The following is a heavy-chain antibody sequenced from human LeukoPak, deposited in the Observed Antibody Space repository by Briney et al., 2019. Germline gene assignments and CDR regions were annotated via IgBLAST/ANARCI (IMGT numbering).Heavy chain of an antibody. Sequence: GESLKISCKGSGYSFTSYWIGWVRQMPGKGLDWMGIIYPGDSDTRYSPSFQGQVTIPADKSINTAYLQWSSLKASDTAMYYCGGPPGRQWNLDNWGQGTLVTVSS. D-gene: IGHD1-1*01. J-gene: IGHJ4*02. V-gene: IGHV5-51*01. CDR2: IYPGDSDT. CDR3: GGPPGRQWNLDN. CDR1: GYSFTSYW.